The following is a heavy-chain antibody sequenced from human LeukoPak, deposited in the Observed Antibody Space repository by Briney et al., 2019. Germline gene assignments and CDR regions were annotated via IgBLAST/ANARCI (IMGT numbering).Heavy chain of an antibody. Sequence: SNTLSLTCTVAGGSISSYYWSWIQQPPGKGLECIGNNYYSGSNNYNPSLRSLVTISEDTTKNQFPLMLTSVTAADTVVYCCARFRRGYSYGSYFAYWGQGTLVTVSS. CDR2: NYYSGSN. V-gene: IGHV4-59*07. J-gene: IGHJ4*02. CDR1: GGSISSYY. D-gene: IGHD5-18*01. CDR3: ARFRRGYSYGSYFAY.